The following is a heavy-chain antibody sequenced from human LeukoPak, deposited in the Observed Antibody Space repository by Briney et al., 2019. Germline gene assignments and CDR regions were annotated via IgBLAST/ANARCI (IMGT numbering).Heavy chain of an antibody. J-gene: IGHJ3*02. CDR1: GFTFSSYG. CDR2: IRYDGSNK. D-gene: IGHD1-26*01. Sequence: PGGSLRLSYAASGFTFSSYGMHWVRQAPGKGLEWVAFIRYDGSNKYYADSVKGRFTISRDNSKNTLYLQMNSLRAEDTAVYYCAKDLGTTTAFNIWGQGTMVTVSS. CDR3: AKDLGTTTAFNI. V-gene: IGHV3-30*02.